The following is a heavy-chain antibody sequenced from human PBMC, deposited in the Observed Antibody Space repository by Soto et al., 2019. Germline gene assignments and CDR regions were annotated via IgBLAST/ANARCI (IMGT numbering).Heavy chain of an antibody. CDR2: IYYSGST. CDR1: GGSISSSSYY. D-gene: IGHD2-15*01. V-gene: IGHV4-39*01. CDR3: AGFLGYCSGGSCYSGWFDP. J-gene: IGHJ5*02. Sequence: QLQLQESGPGLVKPSETLSLTCTVSGGSISSSSYYWGWIRQPPGKGLEWIGSIYYSGSTYYNPSLKSGVTISVDTSKNQVSLKLSSVTAADTAVYYCAGFLGYCSGGSCYSGWFDPWGQGTLVTVSS.